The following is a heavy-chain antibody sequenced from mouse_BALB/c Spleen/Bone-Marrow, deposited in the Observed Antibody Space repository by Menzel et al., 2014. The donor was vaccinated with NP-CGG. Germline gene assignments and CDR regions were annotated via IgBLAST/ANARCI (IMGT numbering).Heavy chain of an antibody. V-gene: IGHV5-6*01. CDR3: ARRRDCDYFDY. CDR1: GFTFSNYG. CDR2: ISSGGTYT. Sequence: VQLQQSGGGLVKPGGSLKLSCAASGFTFSNYGMSWVRQIPDKRLEWVATISSGGTYTFYPHRVKGGITISRENTKNTLTLQMTSLKSEDTAMYYCARRRDCDYFDYWGQGTTLTVSS. J-gene: IGHJ2*01.